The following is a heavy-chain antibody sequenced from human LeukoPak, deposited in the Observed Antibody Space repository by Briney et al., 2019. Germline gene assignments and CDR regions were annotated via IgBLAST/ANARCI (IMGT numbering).Heavy chain of an antibody. CDR2: IYYSGST. D-gene: IGHD3-3*01. V-gene: IGHV4-30-4*08. CDR1: GGSISSGGYY. Sequence: PSETLSLTCTVSGGSISSGGYYWGWIRQHPGKGLEWIGYIYYSGSTYYNPSLKSRVTISVDTSKNQFSLKLSSVTAADTAVYYCARDRAPYDFWSGYYRDYYYYGMDVWGQGTTVTVSS. J-gene: IGHJ6*02. CDR3: ARDRAPYDFWSGYYRDYYYYGMDV.